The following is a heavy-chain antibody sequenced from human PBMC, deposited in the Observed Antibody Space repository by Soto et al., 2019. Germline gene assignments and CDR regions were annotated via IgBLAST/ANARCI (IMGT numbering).Heavy chain of an antibody. J-gene: IGHJ5*02. D-gene: IGHD2-15*01. Sequence: QVQLVQSGAEVKKAGASVKISCKAPGYTFNNYFLHWVRQAPGQGLEWMGIINPGGGSTTYAQKFQGRVTMTSDTSTSTVYMELSSLRYEDTAVYYCASRYCSGGTCTGLDPWGQGTLVTVSS. CDR1: GYTFNNYF. V-gene: IGHV1-46*02. CDR3: ASRYCSGGTCTGLDP. CDR2: INPGGGST.